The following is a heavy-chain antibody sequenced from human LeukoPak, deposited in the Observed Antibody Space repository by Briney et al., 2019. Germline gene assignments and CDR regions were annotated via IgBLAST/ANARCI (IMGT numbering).Heavy chain of an antibody. CDR2: INPNSGGT. D-gene: IGHD3-22*01. J-gene: IGHJ4*02. CDR1: GYTFTGYY. V-gene: IGHV1-2*06. CDR3: ASGYYSGGSGYSPADY. Sequence: ASVKVSCKASGYTFTGYYMHWVRQAPGQGLEWMGRINPNSGGTNYAQKFQGRVTMTRDTSISTAYMELSRLRSDDTAVYYCASGYYSGGSGYSPADYWGQGTLVTVSS.